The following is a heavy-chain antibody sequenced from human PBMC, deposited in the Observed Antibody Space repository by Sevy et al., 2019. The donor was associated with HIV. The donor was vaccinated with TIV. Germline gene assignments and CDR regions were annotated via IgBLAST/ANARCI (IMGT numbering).Heavy chain of an antibody. CDR1: GFTFSDYY. J-gene: IGHJ4*02. D-gene: IGHD5-18*01. CDR3: ARVLSIDSYGQYYFDY. V-gene: IGHV3-11*04. CDR2: ISSSGSTI. Sequence: GGSLRLSCAASGFTFSDYYMSWIRQAPGKGLEWVSYISSSGSTIYYADSVKGRFTISRDNAKNSLYLQMNSLRAEDTAVYYCARVLSIDSYGQYYFDYWGQRTLVTVSS.